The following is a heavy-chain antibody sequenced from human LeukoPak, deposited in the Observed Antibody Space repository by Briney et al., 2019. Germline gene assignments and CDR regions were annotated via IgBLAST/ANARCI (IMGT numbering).Heavy chain of an antibody. Sequence: GRSLRPSCVASGFPFSSYGMHWVRQAPGKGLEWVAVIWSVGGAEYYADSVKGRFTISRDNSKNMLFLQMNSLRAEDTAVYYCARVSRDFYSNYYYYYGMDVWGQGTTVTVSS. CDR3: ARVSRDFYSNYYYYYGMDV. D-gene: IGHD4-11*01. CDR2: IWSVGGAE. CDR1: GFPFSSYG. V-gene: IGHV3-33*01. J-gene: IGHJ6*02.